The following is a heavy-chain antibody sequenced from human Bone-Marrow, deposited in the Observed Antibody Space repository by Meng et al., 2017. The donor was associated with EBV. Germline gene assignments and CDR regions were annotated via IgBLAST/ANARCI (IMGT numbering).Heavy chain of an antibody. J-gene: IGHJ4*02. V-gene: IGHV1-69*01. Sequence: QVQLVPYGAGVKNPGSPVKVSCKASGGTFRSYAISWVRQAPGQGLEWMGGIIPIFGTANYAQQFKGRVTITEDEYTSTAYMVLSSLRSEDTAVYYCARAPLQREFGYYSDYWGQGTLVTVSS. D-gene: IGHD3-10*01. CDR3: ARAPLQREFGYYSDY. CDR2: IIPIFGTA. CDR1: GGTFRSYA.